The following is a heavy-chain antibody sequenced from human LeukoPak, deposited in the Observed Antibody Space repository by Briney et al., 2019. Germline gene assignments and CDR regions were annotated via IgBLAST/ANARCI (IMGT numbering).Heavy chain of an antibody. CDR2: ISGSGGST. Sequence: GGSLRLSCAASGFTFSSYAMSWVRQAPGKGLEWVSAISGSGGSTYYADSVKGRFTISRDNSKNALYLQMNSLRAEDTAVYYCAKGDYYGSGPFDYWGQGTLVTVSS. J-gene: IGHJ4*02. CDR1: GFTFSSYA. D-gene: IGHD3-10*01. V-gene: IGHV3-23*01. CDR3: AKGDYYGSGPFDY.